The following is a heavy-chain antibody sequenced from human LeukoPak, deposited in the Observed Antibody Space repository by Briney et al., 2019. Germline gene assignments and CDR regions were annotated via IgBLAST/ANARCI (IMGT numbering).Heavy chain of an antibody. CDR1: GFTFSSYG. Sequence: GGSLRLSCAASGFTFSSYGMSWVRQAPGKGLEWVSAISGSGGSTYYADSVKGRFTISRDNSKNTLYLQMNSLRAEDTAVYYCARDLPYYEKRLPKNWYFDLWGRGTLVTVSS. D-gene: IGHD3-22*01. J-gene: IGHJ2*01. V-gene: IGHV3-23*01. CDR2: ISGSGGST. CDR3: ARDLPYYEKRLPKNWYFDL.